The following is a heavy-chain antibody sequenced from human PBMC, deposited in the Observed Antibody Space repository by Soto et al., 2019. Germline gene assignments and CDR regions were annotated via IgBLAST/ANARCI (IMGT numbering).Heavy chain of an antibody. CDR2: INHSGST. CDR3: ARIGGWLQLDY. V-gene: IGHV4-34*01. D-gene: IGHD1-1*01. CDR1: GGSFSGYY. J-gene: IGHJ4*02. Sequence: SETPSLTCAVYGGSFSGYYWSWIRQPPGKGLEWIGEINHSGSTNYNPSLKSRVTISVDTSKNQFSLKLSSVTAADTAVYYCARIGGWLQLDYWGQGTLVTVSS.